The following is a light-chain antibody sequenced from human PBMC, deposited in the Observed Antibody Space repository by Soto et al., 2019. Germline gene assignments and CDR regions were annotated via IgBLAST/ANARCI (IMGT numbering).Light chain of an antibody. V-gene: IGLV4-69*01. Sequence: QSVLTQSPSASASMGDSVKLTCTLRSGHSNYAIAWHQQQSEKGPRYLMKVNSDGSHSKGDGIPDRFSGSSSGAERYLSISSLQSEAEADYYCQTWATGSYVFGTGTKLTVL. J-gene: IGLJ1*01. CDR3: QTWATGSYV. CDR2: VNSDGSH. CDR1: SGHSNYA.